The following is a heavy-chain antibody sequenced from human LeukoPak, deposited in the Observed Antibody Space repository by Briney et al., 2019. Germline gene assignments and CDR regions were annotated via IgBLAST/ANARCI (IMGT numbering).Heavy chain of an antibody. J-gene: IGHJ3*02. V-gene: IGHV3-21*01. CDR2: ISSSSSYI. Sequence: GGSLRLSCAASGFTFSSYSMNWVRQAPGKGLEWVSSISSSSSYIYYADSVKGRFPISRDNAKNSLYLQMNSLRAEDTAVYYCAREGAGAFDIWGQGTMVTVSS. CDR1: GFTFSSYS. D-gene: IGHD1-26*01. CDR3: AREGAGAFDI.